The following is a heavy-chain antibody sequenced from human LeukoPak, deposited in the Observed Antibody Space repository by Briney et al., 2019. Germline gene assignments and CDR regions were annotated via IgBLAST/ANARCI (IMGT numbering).Heavy chain of an antibody. J-gene: IGHJ4*02. CDR1: GGSISSGGYY. V-gene: IGHV4-30-2*01. D-gene: IGHD6-13*01. CDR3: ARGWRSEQQPDY. Sequence: SQTLSLTCTVSGGSISSGGYYWSWIRQPPGKGLEWIGYIYHSGSTYYNPSLKSRVTISVDRSKNQFSLKLSSVTAADTAVYYCARGWRSEQQPDYWGQGTLVTVSS. CDR2: IYHSGST.